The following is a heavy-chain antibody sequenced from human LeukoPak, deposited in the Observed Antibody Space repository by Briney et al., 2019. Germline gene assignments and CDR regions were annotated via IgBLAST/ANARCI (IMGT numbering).Heavy chain of an antibody. CDR2: IRYDGSNK. J-gene: IGHJ4*02. CDR3: ANLGQHDSSGYYRLYYFDY. V-gene: IGHV3-30*02. Sequence: PGGSLRLSCAASGFTFSSYGMHWVRQAPGKGLEWVSFIRYDGSNKYYADSVKGRLTISRDNSKNTLYLQMNSLRAEDTAVYYCANLGQHDSSGYYRLYYFDYWGQGTLVTVSS. D-gene: IGHD3-22*01. CDR1: GFTFSSYG.